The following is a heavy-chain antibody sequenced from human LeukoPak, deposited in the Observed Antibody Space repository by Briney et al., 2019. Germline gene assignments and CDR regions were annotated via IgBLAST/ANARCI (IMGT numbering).Heavy chain of an antibody. Sequence: PSETLSLTCTVSGGSISSYYWSWIRQPPGKGLDCIGYIYYRVTSDYNPSLKSRVTMSVDMSTSQISLKLSSVTAADTAVYYCARAVGGDGSGSLWGPGTLVTVSS. J-gene: IGHJ4*02. V-gene: IGHV4-59*01. D-gene: IGHD3-10*01. CDR3: ARAVGGDGSGSL. CDR2: IYYRVTS. CDR1: GGSISSYY.